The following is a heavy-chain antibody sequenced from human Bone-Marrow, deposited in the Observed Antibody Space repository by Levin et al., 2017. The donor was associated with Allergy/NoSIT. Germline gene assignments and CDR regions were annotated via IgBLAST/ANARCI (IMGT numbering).Heavy chain of an antibody. CDR1: SDSISTYY. J-gene: IGHJ4*02. CDR3: ARAVRVAVAGYFFDN. CDR2: FDYSGYT. V-gene: IGHV4-59*01. Sequence: SQTLSLTCTVSSDSISTYYWSWLRQPSGKGLEWLGYFDYSGYTNYNPALKSRVTTSVDTSKNQFSLHLSSVTPADPAVYYCARAVRVAVAGYFFDNGGQGILVTVSS. D-gene: IGHD6-19*01.